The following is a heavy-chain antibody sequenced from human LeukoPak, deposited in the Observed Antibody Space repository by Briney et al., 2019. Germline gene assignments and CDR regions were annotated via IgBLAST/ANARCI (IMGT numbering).Heavy chain of an antibody. Sequence: PGGSLRLSCAASGFTVSSNYMSWVRQAPGKGLEWVSVIYSGGSTYYADSVKGRFTISRDNSKNTLYLQMNSLRAEDTAVYYCARDLRYCSGGSCYSGGSDAFDIWGQGTMVTVSS. CDR1: GFTVSSNY. V-gene: IGHV3-53*01. CDR2: IYSGGST. J-gene: IGHJ3*02. CDR3: ARDLRYCSGGSCYSGGSDAFDI. D-gene: IGHD2-15*01.